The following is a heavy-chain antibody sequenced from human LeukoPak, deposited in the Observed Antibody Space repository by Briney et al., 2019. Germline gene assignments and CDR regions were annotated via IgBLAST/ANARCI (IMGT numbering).Heavy chain of an antibody. CDR1: GYTFTGYY. Sequence: GASVKVSCKPSGYTFTGYYKHWVRQAPGQGLEWMGWINPNNGDTNYAQKFQDRVTMTRDTSISTAYMELSRLRSDDTAVYYCARHWGYCSSTSCYYDAFDIWGQGTMVTVSS. CDR2: INPNNGDT. CDR3: ARHWGYCSSTSCYYDAFDI. D-gene: IGHD2-2*01. V-gene: IGHV1-2*02. J-gene: IGHJ3*02.